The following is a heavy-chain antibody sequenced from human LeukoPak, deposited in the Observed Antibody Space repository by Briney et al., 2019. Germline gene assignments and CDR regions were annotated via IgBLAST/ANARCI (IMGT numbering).Heavy chain of an antibody. V-gene: IGHV3-15*01. CDR1: GFSFSNAW. CDR2: IKSVSDGETT. J-gene: IGHJ4*02. D-gene: IGHD3-10*01. Sequence: GGSLRLSCAVSGFSFSNAWMNWVRQAPGKGLECVGRIKSVSDGETTDYAAPVKGRFTISRDDSRSTLYLQMHSLRTEDTAVYYCTTLWLGPEFWGQGALVTVSS. CDR3: TTLWLGPEF.